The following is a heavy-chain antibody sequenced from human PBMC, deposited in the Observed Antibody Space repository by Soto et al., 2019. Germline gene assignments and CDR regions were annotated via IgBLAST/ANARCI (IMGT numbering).Heavy chain of an antibody. V-gene: IGHV1-69*12. CDR3: ARGGNPGSGTYWYFDL. Sequence: QVQLVQSGAEVKKPGSSVKVSCKASGGTFSSYAISWVRQAPGQGLEWMGGIIPIFGTANYAQKFQGRVTITADDSTSXAYMELSSLRSEDTAVYYCARGGNPGSGTYWYFDLWGRGTLVTVSS. J-gene: IGHJ2*01. CDR1: GGTFSSYA. D-gene: IGHD2-15*01. CDR2: IIPIFGTA.